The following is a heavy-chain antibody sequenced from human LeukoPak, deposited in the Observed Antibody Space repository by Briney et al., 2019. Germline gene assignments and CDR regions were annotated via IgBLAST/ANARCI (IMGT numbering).Heavy chain of an antibody. CDR2: ITGSGTNR. Sequence: GGSLRLSCVASGFTFSNYAMSWVRQAPGKGLEWVSAITGSGTNRYYADSLKGRFTTSRDNSKNTVFLLMNSLRHEDTAIYYCVIWGDYDVLTGYYVPDYWGQGTLVTVAS. V-gene: IGHV3-23*01. D-gene: IGHD3-9*01. CDR3: VIWGDYDVLTGYYVPDY. CDR1: GFTFSNYA. J-gene: IGHJ4*02.